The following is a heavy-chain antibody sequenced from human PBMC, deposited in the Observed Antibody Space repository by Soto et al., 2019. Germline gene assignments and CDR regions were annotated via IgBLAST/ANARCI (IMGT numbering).Heavy chain of an antibody. D-gene: IGHD1-26*01. Sequence: EVQLVESGGGLVKPGGSLRLSCAASGFTFSSYSMNWVRQAPGKGLEWVSSISSSSSYIYYADSVKGRFTISRDNAKNSLYLQMNSLRAEDTAVYYCARDKERRIVGASLDYWGQGTLVTVSS. J-gene: IGHJ4*02. V-gene: IGHV3-21*01. CDR2: ISSSSSYI. CDR3: ARDKERRIVGASLDY. CDR1: GFTFSSYS.